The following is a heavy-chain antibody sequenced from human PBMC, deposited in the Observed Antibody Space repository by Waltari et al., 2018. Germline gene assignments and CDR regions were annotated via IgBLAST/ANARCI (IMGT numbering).Heavy chain of an antibody. V-gene: IGHV4-4*02. CDR1: W. CDR3: ARDSHYSSSWYESN. D-gene: IGHD6-13*01. J-gene: IGHJ4*02. Sequence: WWSWVRQPPGKGLEWIGEIYHSGSTNYNPSLKSRVTISVDNSKNTLYLQMNSLRAEDTAVYYCARDSHYSSSWYESNWGQGTLVTVSS. CDR2: IYHSGST.